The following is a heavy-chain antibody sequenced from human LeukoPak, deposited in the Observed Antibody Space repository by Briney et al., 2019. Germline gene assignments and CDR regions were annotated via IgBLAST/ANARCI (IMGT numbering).Heavy chain of an antibody. V-gene: IGHV4-59*01. J-gene: IGHJ6*02. Sequence: PETLSLTCTVSGGSISSYYWSWIRQPPGKGLEWIGYIYYSGSTNYNPSLKSRVTISVDTSKNQFSLKLSSVTAADTAVYYCASMGSYYYYGMDVWGQGTTVTVSS. CDR1: GGSISSYY. D-gene: IGHD1-26*01. CDR3: ASMGSYYYYGMDV. CDR2: IYYSGST.